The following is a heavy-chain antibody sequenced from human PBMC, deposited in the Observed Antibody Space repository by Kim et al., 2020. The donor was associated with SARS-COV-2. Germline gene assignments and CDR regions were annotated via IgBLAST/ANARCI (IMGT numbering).Heavy chain of an antibody. J-gene: IGHJ4*02. CDR3: AKRADSSGYYLEH. Sequence: GGSLRLSCAASGFTFTSYAMHWVRQAPGKGLEWVAVISYDGSNKYYADSVKGRFAISRDDSKNTLFLQMNSLRIEDTAVYYCAKRADSSGYYLEHWGQGSLVTVSS. CDR2: ISYDGSNK. V-gene: IGHV3-30*18. D-gene: IGHD3-22*01. CDR1: GFTFTSYA.